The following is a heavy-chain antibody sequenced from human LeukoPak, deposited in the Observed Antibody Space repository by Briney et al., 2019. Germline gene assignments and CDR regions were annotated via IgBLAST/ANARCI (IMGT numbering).Heavy chain of an antibody. J-gene: IGHJ4*02. CDR3: ARKGYSYGEGYFDY. V-gene: IGHV3-48*04. D-gene: IGHD5-18*01. CDR1: GFTFSNYG. Sequence: PGGSLRLSCAASGFTFSNYGLHWVRQAPGKGLEWVSYISSSGSTIYYADSVKGRFTISRDNAKNSLYLQMNSLRAEDTAVYYCARKGYSYGEGYFDYWGQGTLVTVSS. CDR2: ISSSGSTI.